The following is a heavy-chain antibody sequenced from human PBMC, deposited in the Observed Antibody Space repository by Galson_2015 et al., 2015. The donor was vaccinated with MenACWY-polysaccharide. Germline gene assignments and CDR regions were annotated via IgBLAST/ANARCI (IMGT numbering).Heavy chain of an antibody. CDR1: GYTFTGYY. V-gene: IGHV1-2*02. CDR2: INPNSGGT. J-gene: IGHJ4*02. CDR3: ARVFINYDILTGYLNLFDY. Sequence: SVKVSCKASGYTFTGYYMHWVRQAPGQGLEWMGWINPNSGGTNYAQKFQGRVTMTRDTSISTAYMELSRLRSDDTAVYYCARVFINYDILTGYLNLFDYWGQGTLVTVSS. D-gene: IGHD3-9*01.